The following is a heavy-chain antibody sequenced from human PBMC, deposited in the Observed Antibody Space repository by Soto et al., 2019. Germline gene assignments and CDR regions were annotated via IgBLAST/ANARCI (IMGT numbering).Heavy chain of an antibody. V-gene: IGHV4-34*01. CDR2: INHSGST. CDR1: GGSFSGHF. CDR3: ARGISLIVEVQRDAPDKYYFDS. D-gene: IGHD2-21*01. Sequence: QVQLQQWGAGLLKPSEPLSLTCAVYGGSFSGHFWSWIRQPPGKGLEWIGEINHSGSTNFNPSLNGRVTISVDTSKNQFSLKVNSLTAADTAVYYCARGISLIVEVQRDAPDKYYFDSWGQGTVVTVSS. J-gene: IGHJ4*02.